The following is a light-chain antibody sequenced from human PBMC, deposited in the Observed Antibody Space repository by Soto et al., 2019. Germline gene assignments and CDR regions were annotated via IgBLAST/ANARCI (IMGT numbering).Light chain of an antibody. CDR1: QSISNY. CDR2: AAS. CDR3: HQCYTPLFT. J-gene: IGKJ3*01. V-gene: IGKV1-39*01. Sequence: DIQMTQSPSSLSASVGDRVTITCRASQSISNYLNWYQQKPGKAPKLLIYAASSLQSGVPSWFSRSGSGTDITLTISSLQTADFETYSCHQCYTPLFTFGPGTTVDIK.